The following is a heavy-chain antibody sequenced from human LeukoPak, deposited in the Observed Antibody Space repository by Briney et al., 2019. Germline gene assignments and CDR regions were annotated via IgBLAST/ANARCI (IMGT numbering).Heavy chain of an antibody. V-gene: IGHV1-8*01. J-gene: IGHJ6*02. D-gene: IGHD6-19*01. CDR2: MNPNSGST. Sequence: ASVKVSCKTSGYTFTSYDINWVRQATGQGLEWMGWMNPNSGSTGYAQKFQGRVTMTRNTSISTAYMELSSLRSEDTAVYYCASYWGWYSSGWQEYYYYYGMDVWGQGTTVTVSS. CDR1: GYTFTSYD. CDR3: ASYWGWYSSGWQEYYYYYGMDV.